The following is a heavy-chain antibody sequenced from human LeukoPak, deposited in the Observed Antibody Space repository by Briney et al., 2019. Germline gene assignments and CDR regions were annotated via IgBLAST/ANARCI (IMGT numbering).Heavy chain of an antibody. J-gene: IGHJ5*02. CDR1: GGSISSYY. Sequence: SETLSLTCTVSGGSISSYYGSWIRQPPGKGLEWIGYIYYSGSTNYNPSLKSRVTISVDTSKNQFSLKLSSVTAADTAVYYCARGPYYYDSSGYYYGGFDPWGQGTLVTVSS. V-gene: IGHV4-59*01. CDR2: IYYSGST. D-gene: IGHD3-22*01. CDR3: ARGPYYYDSSGYYYGGFDP.